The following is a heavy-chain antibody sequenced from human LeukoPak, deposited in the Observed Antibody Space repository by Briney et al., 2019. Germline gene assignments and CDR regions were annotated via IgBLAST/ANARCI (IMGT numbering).Heavy chain of an antibody. J-gene: IGHJ5*02. CDR1: GGSFSGYY. CDR3: ASTSGSEHFNWFDP. Sequence: SETLSLTCAVYGGSFSGYYWSWIRQPPGKGLEWIGEINRSGSTNYNPSLKSRVTISVDTSKNQFSLKLSSVTAADTAVYYCASTSGSEHFNWFDPWGQGTLVTVSS. CDR2: INRSGST. D-gene: IGHD3-10*01. V-gene: IGHV4-34*01.